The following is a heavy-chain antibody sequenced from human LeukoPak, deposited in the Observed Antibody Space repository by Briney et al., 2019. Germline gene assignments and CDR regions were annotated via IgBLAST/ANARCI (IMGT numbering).Heavy chain of an antibody. J-gene: IGHJ3*02. D-gene: IGHD3-22*01. CDR1: RFTFSSYW. V-gene: IGHV3-7*01. CDR2: IKQDGSEK. CDR3: ARETYYYDSSGYYIAFDI. Sequence: GGSLRLSCAASRFTFSSYWMSWVRQAPGKGLEWVANIKQDGSEKYYVDSVKGRFTISRDNAKNSLYLQMNSLRAEDTAVYYCARETYYYDSSGYYIAFDIWGQGTMVTVSS.